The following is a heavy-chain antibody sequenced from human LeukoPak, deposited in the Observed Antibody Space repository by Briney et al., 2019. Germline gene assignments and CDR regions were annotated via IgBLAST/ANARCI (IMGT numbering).Heavy chain of an antibody. CDR1: GYTFTDYY. Sequence: ASVKVSCKASGYTFTDYYIHWVRQAPGQGLEWMGRINPNSGGTNYAQKFQGRVTMTRDTSISTAYMELSRLRFDDTAVFYCAREYSRGHSYGADYWGQGTLVTASS. J-gene: IGHJ4*02. V-gene: IGHV1-2*06. CDR2: INPNSGGT. D-gene: IGHD5-18*01. CDR3: AREYSRGHSYGADY.